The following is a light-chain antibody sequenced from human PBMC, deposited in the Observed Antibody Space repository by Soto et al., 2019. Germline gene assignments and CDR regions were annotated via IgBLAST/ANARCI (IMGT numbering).Light chain of an antibody. V-gene: IGLV2-14*01. CDR1: NSDIGGYDF. CDR2: EVS. CDR3: SSYTSRSTLV. J-gene: IGLJ1*01. Sequence: QSALTQPAFVSESLGQSITISCTGTNSDIGGYDFVSWYQQHPGTTPKLIIYEVSRRPSGVSNRFSGSRSGNTASLTISGLQAEDEADYYCSSYTSRSTLVFGTGTKLTVL.